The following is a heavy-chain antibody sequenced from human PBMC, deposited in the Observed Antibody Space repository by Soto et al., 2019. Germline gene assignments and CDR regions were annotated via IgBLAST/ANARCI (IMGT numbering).Heavy chain of an antibody. CDR3: ARLGAYYQSLDP. V-gene: IGHV4-59*08. D-gene: IGHD3-22*01. CDR1: GGFIGG. J-gene: IGHJ5*02. Sequence: SETLSLTCTVSGGFIGGWIRQSPEKGLEWIGYIYYSGNNNYNPSLKGRVTLSLDISKSQFSLKLASVTAADTAVYYCARLGAYYQSLDPWGPGTLVTVSS. CDR2: IYYSGNN.